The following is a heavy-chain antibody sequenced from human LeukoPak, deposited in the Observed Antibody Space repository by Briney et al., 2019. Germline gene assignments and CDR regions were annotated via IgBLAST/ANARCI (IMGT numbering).Heavy chain of an antibody. J-gene: IGHJ1*01. CDR2: ISSNGGST. CDR1: GFTFSSYA. V-gene: IGHV3-64D*06. D-gene: IGHD4-17*01. Sequence: GGSLRLSCSASGFTFSSYAMHWVRQAPGKGLEYVSAISSNGGSTYYADSVKGRFTISRDNSKNTLYLQMSSLRAEDTAAYYCVKLDRYGDYDYFQHWGQGTLVTVSS. CDR3: VKLDRYGDYDYFQH.